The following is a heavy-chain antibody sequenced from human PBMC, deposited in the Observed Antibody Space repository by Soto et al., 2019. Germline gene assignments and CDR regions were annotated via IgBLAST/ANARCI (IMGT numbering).Heavy chain of an antibody. CDR3: VGKNGIIFSVYFSAFGRKRAFDP. CDR1: GFTFSSYA. J-gene: IGHJ5*02. CDR2: VWHDGSNE. D-gene: IGHD3-10*01. Sequence: GVSLRLSCAASGFTFSSYAMHWVRQAAGKGLEWVALVWHDGSNEYYADSVKGRFTISRDNSKSTLYLEMNSLRAEDTAVYYFVGKNGIIFSVYFSAFGRKRAFDP. V-gene: IGHV3-33*08.